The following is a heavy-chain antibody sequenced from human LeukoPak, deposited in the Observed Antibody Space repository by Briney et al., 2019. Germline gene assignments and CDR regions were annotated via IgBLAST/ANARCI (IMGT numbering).Heavy chain of an antibody. J-gene: IGHJ4*02. CDR3: ARSVPLLDYALDY. CDR2: IIPIFGTA. Sequence: SVKVSCKASGGTFSSYAISWVRQAPGQGLEWMGGIIPIFGTANYARKFQGRVTITADESTSTAYMELSSLRSEDTAVYYCARSVPLLDYALDYWGQGTLVTVSS. V-gene: IGHV1-69*13. CDR1: GGTFSSYA. D-gene: IGHD2/OR15-2a*01.